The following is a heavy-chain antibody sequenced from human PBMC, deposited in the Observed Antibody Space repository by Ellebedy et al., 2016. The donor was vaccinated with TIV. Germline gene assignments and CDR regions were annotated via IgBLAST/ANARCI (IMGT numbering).Heavy chain of an antibody. D-gene: IGHD1-7*01. J-gene: IGHJ4*02. CDR1: GFTFSSYW. CDR2: INSDGSST. Sequence: GESLKISCAASGFTFSSYWMHWVRQAPGKGLVWVSRINSDGSSTSYADSVKGRFTLSRDNAKNTLYLQMNSLRAEDTALYYCARGDRAGTTRLVDYWGQGTLVTVSS. V-gene: IGHV3-74*01. CDR3: ARGDRAGTTRLVDY.